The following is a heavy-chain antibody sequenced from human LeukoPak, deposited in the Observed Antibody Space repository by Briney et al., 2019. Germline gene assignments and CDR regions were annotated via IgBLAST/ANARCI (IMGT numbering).Heavy chain of an antibody. J-gene: IGHJ3*02. V-gene: IGHV3-20*04. CDR2: INWNGGST. CDR3: ARDGHRRYYYDSSGREDAFDI. CDR1: GFTFDDYG. Sequence: PGGSLRLSCAASGFTFDDYGMSWVRQAPGKGLEWVSGINWNGGSTGYADSVKGRFTISRDNAKNSLYLQMNSLRAEDTALYYCARDGHRRYYYDSSGREDAFDIWGQGTMVTVSS. D-gene: IGHD3-22*01.